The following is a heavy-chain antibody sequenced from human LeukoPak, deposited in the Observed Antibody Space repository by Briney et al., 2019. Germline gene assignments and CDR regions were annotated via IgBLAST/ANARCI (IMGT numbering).Heavy chain of an antibody. V-gene: IGHV5-51*01. Sequence: GESLKISCKGSGYSFTSYWIGWVRQMPGKGLEWMGIIYPGDSDTRYSPSFQGQVTISADKSISTAYLQWSSLKASDTAMYYCAGQRPRGYSSSSRHAFDIWGQGTMVTVSS. CDR3: AGQRPRGYSSSSRHAFDI. CDR1: GYSFTSYW. J-gene: IGHJ3*02. CDR2: IYPGDSDT. D-gene: IGHD6-6*01.